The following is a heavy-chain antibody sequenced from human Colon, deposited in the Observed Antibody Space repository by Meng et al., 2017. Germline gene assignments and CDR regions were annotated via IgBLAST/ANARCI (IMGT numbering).Heavy chain of an antibody. CDR1: GYTFIDAY. Sequence: QVQWRQSGAEVKKPGASVKLSCKASGYTFIDAYVHWVRQAPGQGLEWMGRIIPKSSEANSAQKFLGRVTLTWDTSISTAYMELSSLRSDDTAIYYCARDGGNYDFDYWGQGTLVTRLL. D-gene: IGHD1-26*01. CDR3: ARDGGNYDFDY. CDR2: IIPKSSEA. V-gene: IGHV1-2*06. J-gene: IGHJ4*02.